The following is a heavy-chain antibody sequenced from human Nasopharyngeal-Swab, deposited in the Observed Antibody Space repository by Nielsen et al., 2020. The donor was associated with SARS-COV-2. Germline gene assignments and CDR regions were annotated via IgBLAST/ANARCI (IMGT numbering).Heavy chain of an antibody. J-gene: IGHJ6*02. CDR3: VGSSWYGDYYYYYGMDV. CDR2: IYYSGST. Sequence: SETLSLTCTVSGGSISSSSYYWGWIRQPPGKGLEWIGCIYYSGSTYYNPSLKSRVTISVDTSKNQSSLKLSSVTAADTAVYYCVGSSWYGDYYYYYGMDVWGQGTTVTVSS. CDR1: GGSISSSSYY. D-gene: IGHD6-13*01. V-gene: IGHV4-39*07.